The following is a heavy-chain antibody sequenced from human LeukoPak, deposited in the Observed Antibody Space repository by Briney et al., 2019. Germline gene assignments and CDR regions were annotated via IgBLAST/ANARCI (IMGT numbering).Heavy chain of an antibody. CDR2: INWNGGST. J-gene: IGHJ4*02. CDR1: GFTFDDYG. D-gene: IGHD2-2*01. Sequence: GGSLRLSCAASGFTFDDYGMSWVRPAPGKGLEWVSGINWNGGSTGYADSVKGRFTISRDNAKNSLYLQMNSLRAEDTALYYCARGSPSGGSTSWFSYWGQGTLVTVSS. CDR3: ARGSPSGGSTSWFSY. V-gene: IGHV3-20*04.